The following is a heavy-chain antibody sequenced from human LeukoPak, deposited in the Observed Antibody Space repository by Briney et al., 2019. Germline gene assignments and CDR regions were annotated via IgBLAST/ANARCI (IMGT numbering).Heavy chain of an antibody. Sequence: GGSLRLSCAASGFTFNSYAMSWVRQAPHKGLEWVSGISGSGSTTSYADSVKGRFTISRDNSKNTLDPQMNSLRGEDTAVYYCAKTRTIFGVVGYLDVWGKGTTVTVSS. D-gene: IGHD3-3*01. CDR2: ISGSGSTT. CDR1: GFTFNSYA. CDR3: AKTRTIFGVVGYLDV. V-gene: IGHV3-23*01. J-gene: IGHJ6*03.